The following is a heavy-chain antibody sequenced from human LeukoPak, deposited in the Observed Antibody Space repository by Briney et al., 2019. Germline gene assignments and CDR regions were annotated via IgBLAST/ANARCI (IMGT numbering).Heavy chain of an antibody. J-gene: IGHJ4*02. Sequence: GGSLRLSCAASGFTFDDYAMHWVRQAPGKGLEWVSSISSSSSYIYYADSVKGRFTISGDNAKNSLYLQMNSLRAEDTAVYYCAIGPAAIPNNFDYWGQGTLVTVSS. CDR1: GFTFDDYA. V-gene: IGHV3-21*01. D-gene: IGHD2-2*01. CDR3: AIGPAAIPNNFDY. CDR2: ISSSSSYI.